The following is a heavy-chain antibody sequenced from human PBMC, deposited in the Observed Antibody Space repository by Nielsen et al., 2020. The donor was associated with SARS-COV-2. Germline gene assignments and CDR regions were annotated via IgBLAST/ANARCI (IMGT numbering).Heavy chain of an antibody. J-gene: IGHJ4*02. D-gene: IGHD6-19*01. CDR2: ISSSSSTI. CDR3: ASIAVAGPGY. CDR1: GFTFRCYS. V-gene: IGHV3-48*01. Sequence: GGSLRLSWAVSGFTFRCYSMNWVRQAPGKGLEGVSYISSSSSTIYYADSVKGRFTISRDNAKNSLYLQMNSLRAEDTAVYHCASIAVAGPGYWGQGTLVTVSS.